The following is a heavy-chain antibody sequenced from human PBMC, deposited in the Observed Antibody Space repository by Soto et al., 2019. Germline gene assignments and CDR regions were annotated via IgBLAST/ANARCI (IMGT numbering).Heavy chain of an antibody. D-gene: IGHD3-16*01. CDR2: IYHSGST. J-gene: IGHJ4*02. Sequence: SETLSLTCTVSGGSISSGGYSWSWIRQPPGKGLEWIGYIYHSGSTYYNPSLKSRVTISVDRSKNQFSLKLSSVTAADTAVYYCARGPPFHWGQGSLVTVSS. CDR1: GGSISSGGYS. V-gene: IGHV4-30-2*01. CDR3: ARGPPFH.